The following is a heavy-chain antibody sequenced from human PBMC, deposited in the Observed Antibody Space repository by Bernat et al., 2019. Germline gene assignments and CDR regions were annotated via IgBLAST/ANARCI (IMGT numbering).Heavy chain of an antibody. CDR2: ISSSGSTI. V-gene: IGHV3-48*03. CDR3: ASVEYSSSWYASDY. Sequence: EVQLVESGGGLVQPGGSLRLSCAASGFTFSSYEMNWVRQAPGKGLEWVSYISSSGSTIYYADSVKGRFTISRDNAKNSLYLQMNSLRAEDTAVYYCASVEYSSSWYASDYWGQGTLVTVSP. CDR1: GFTFSSYE. D-gene: IGHD6-13*01. J-gene: IGHJ4*02.